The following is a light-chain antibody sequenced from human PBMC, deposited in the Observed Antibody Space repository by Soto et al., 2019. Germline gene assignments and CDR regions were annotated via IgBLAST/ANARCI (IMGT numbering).Light chain of an antibody. CDR1: QGIGNW. J-gene: IGKJ3*01. CDR2: AAS. Sequence: DIQMTQSPSSVSASVGDRVTITCRASQGIGNWLAWYQQTPGKAPRLLIYAASSLRRGVPSRFSGSGSGTEFTLPISGAEPEDFAAYDCQQANSFRKLCLGPGTKVYVK. CDR3: QQANSFRKLC. V-gene: IGKV1-12*01.